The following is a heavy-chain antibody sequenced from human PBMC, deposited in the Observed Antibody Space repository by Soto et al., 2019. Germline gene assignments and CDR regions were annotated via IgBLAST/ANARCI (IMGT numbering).Heavy chain of an antibody. J-gene: IGHJ4*02. CDR3: AREGGPPGSPLSFHC. D-gene: IGHD3-16*01. V-gene: IGHV6-1*01. Sequence: SQTLSLTCAISGDSVSSNSAAWNWIRQSPSRGLEWLGRTYYRSKWYNDYTVSVKSRITINPDTSKNQFSLQLNSVTPEDTAVYYFAREGGPPGSPLSFHCWGQGTLVTVSS. CDR1: GDSVSSNSAA. CDR2: TYYRSKWYN.